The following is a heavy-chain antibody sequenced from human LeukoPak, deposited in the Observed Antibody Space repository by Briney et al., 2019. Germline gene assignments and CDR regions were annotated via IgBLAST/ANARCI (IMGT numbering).Heavy chain of an antibody. CDR1: GGTFSSYA. CDR2: IIPIFGTA. Sequence: SVKVSCKASGGTFSSYAISWVRQAPGQGLEWMGGIIPIFGTANYAQKFQGRVTITADESTSTAYMELSSLRSEDTAVYYCARVRDIVVVPAAIWGAFDIWGQGTMVTVSS. CDR3: ARVRDIVVVPAAIWGAFDI. V-gene: IGHV1-69*01. D-gene: IGHD2-2*01. J-gene: IGHJ3*02.